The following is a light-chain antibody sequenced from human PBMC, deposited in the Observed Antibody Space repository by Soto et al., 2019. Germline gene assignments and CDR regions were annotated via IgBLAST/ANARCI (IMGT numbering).Light chain of an antibody. V-gene: IGKV3-20*01. CDR2: GAS. CDR3: QQYGSSVWT. Sequence: EIGFTQSPGTLSLSQGERATLSCRASQSVSSSYLAWYQQKPGQAPRLLIYGASSRATGIPDRFSGSGSGTDFTLTISRLEPEDFAVYYCQQYGSSVWTFGQGTKVDTK. J-gene: IGKJ1*01. CDR1: QSVSSSY.